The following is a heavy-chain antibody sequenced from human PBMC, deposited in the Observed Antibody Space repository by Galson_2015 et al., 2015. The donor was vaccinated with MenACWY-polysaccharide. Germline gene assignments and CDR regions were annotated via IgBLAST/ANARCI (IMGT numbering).Heavy chain of an antibody. J-gene: IGHJ4*02. V-gene: IGHV3-15*01. Sequence: SLRLSCATSGFTFSNAWVSWVRQAPGKGLEWVGRIKSKYNGGTTDYAAPVKGRFGISRDDSQSTAYLQMNSLRTDDTGIYYCTTWGRDVYWGQGTVVTVSP. CDR3: TTWGRDVY. D-gene: IGHD3-10*01. CDR2: IKSKYNGGTT. CDR1: GFTFSNAW.